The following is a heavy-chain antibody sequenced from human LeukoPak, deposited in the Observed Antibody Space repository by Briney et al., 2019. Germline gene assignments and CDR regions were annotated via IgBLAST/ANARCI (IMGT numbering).Heavy chain of an antibody. CDR1: GGSISSSGYY. CDR3: ATSPQYGGY. V-gene: IGHV4-39*01. J-gene: IGHJ4*02. D-gene: IGHD4-23*01. CDR2: SYYSGST. Sequence: SETLSLTCTVSGGSISSSGYYWGWSRQPPGKGLEWIGSSYYSGSTQYNPSLKSRVTISVDTSKTQFSLKLRSVTDADTAVYYCATSPQYGGYWGQGTLVTVSS.